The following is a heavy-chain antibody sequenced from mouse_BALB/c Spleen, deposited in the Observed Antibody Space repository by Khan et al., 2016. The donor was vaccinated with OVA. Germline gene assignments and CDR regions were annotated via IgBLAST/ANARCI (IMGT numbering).Heavy chain of an antibody. CDR2: IDHSGSI. V-gene: IGHV3-1*02. CDR1: GYSITSGYS. CDR3: ARDGNYMDY. D-gene: IGHD2-1*01. J-gene: IGHJ4*01. Sequence: EVELVESGPDLVKPSQSLSLTCTVTGYSITSGYSWQWIRQFPGNKLEWRGNIDHSGSINYNPSIKSRISITRDTSKNLFFLHCNTVTTEDTATYYCARDGNYMDYWGQGTSVTVSS.